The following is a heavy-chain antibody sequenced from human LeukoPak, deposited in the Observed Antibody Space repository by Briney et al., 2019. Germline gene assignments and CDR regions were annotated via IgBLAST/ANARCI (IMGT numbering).Heavy chain of an antibody. CDR1: GFTFSSYA. D-gene: IGHD3-22*01. V-gene: IGHV3-23*01. J-gene: IGHJ3*02. Sequence: QTGGSLRLSCAASGFTFSSYAMSWVRQAPGKGLEWVSAISGSGGSTYYADSVKGRFTISRDNSKNTLYLQMNSLRAEDTAVYYCAKTYYYDSSGSSDAFDIWGQGTMVTVSS. CDR2: ISGSGGST. CDR3: AKTYYYDSSGSSDAFDI.